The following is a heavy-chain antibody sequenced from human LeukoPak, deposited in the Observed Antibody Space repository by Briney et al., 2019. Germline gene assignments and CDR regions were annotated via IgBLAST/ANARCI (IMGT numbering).Heavy chain of an antibody. J-gene: IGHJ4*02. CDR3: VKQGPYTSSWYFEY. CDR2: ISSNGDST. CDR1: GFTFSNYA. Sequence: GGSLRLSCSASGFTFSNYAIHWVRQAPGKGLDYVSVISSNGDSTYYADSVKGRFSISRDNSKSTLYFQMNSLRAEDTAVYYCVKQGPYTSSWYFEYWGLGTLVTVSS. V-gene: IGHV3-64D*06. D-gene: IGHD6-13*01.